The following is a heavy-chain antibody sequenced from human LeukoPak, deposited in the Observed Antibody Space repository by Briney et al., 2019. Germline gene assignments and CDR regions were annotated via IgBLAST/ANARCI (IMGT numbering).Heavy chain of an antibody. CDR1: GFTFSSYG. D-gene: IGHD3-3*01. CDR3: ANRPYDLLGEYYYYYMDV. Sequence: GGSLRLSCAASGFTFSSYGMHWVRQAPGKGLEWVAVISYDGSSKYYADSVKGRFTISRDNSKNTLYLQMNSLRAEDTAVYYCANRPYDLLGEYYYYYMDVWGKGTTVTVSS. CDR2: ISYDGSSK. V-gene: IGHV3-30*18. J-gene: IGHJ6*03.